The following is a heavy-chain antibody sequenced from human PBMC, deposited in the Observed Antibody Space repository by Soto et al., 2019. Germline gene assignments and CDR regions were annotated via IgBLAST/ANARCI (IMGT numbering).Heavy chain of an antibody. V-gene: IGHV1-18*04. CDR3: ARDIESVTAKHFFYYYALDV. D-gene: IGHD2-8*01. CDR1: GYTFTGYY. CDR2: VSANNGHT. J-gene: IGHJ6*02. Sequence: ASVKVSCKASGYTFTGYYMHWVRQAPGQGLEWMGWVSANNGHTNSAQNLQGRVSMTTDTSTSTAYRELRGLTFDDTAVYYCARDIESVTAKHFFYYYALDVWGQGTTVTVSS.